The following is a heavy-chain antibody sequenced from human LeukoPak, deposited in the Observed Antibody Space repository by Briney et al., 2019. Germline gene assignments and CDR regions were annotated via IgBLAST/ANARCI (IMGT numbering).Heavy chain of an antibody. Sequence: ASVKVSCKVSGYTLTELSMHWVRQAPGQGLEWMGWINPNSGGTNYAQKFQGRVTMTRDTSISTAYTELSRLRSDDTAVYYCARDLGRSGAAADPDFDYWGQGTLVTVSS. J-gene: IGHJ4*02. CDR2: INPNSGGT. D-gene: IGHD6-13*01. CDR3: ARDLGRSGAAADPDFDY. CDR1: GYTLTELS. V-gene: IGHV1-2*02.